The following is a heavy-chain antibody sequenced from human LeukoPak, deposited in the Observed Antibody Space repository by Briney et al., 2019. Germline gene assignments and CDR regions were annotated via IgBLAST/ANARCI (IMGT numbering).Heavy chain of an antibody. V-gene: IGHV1-18*01. CDR3: ARTNLDCKNGVCYDY. J-gene: IGHJ4*02. Sequence: ASVKVSCKASDYTFTNYGISWVRQAPGQGLEWMGWISAYNGKTYYAQNFQGRVTVTTDTCTSTAYMDLRSLRSDDTAVYYCARTNLDCKNGVCYDYWGQGPPVTVSS. CDR2: ISAYNGKT. D-gene: IGHD2-8*01. CDR1: DYTFTNYG.